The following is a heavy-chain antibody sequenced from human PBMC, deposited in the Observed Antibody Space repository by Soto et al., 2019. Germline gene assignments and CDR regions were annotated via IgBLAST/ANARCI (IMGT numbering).Heavy chain of an antibody. CDR2: ISAYNGNT. CDR3: ARGYYASSGYYYGHFDY. D-gene: IGHD3-22*01. J-gene: IGHJ4*02. Sequence: QVQLVQSGAEVKKPGASVKVSCKASGDTFTSYGISWVRQAPGQGLEWMGWISAYNGNTNYAQKLQGRVTMTTDTSTSKAYMELRSMRADDTAVYYCARGYYASSGYYYGHFDYWGQGTLVTVSS. V-gene: IGHV1-18*01. CDR1: GDTFTSYG.